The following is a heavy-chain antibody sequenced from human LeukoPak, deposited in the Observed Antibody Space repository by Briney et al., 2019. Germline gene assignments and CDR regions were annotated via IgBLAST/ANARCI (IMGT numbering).Heavy chain of an antibody. CDR3: ARGPYSSSWSHQYYFDY. V-gene: IGHV1-18*04. CDR2: ISAYNGNT. Sequence: GASVKVSCKASGYTFTSYGISWVRQAPGQGLERMGWISAYNGNTNYAQKLQGRVTMTTDTSTTTAYMELRSLRSDDTAVYYCARGPYSSSWSHQYYFDYWGQGTLVTVSS. D-gene: IGHD6-13*01. J-gene: IGHJ4*02. CDR1: GYTFTSYG.